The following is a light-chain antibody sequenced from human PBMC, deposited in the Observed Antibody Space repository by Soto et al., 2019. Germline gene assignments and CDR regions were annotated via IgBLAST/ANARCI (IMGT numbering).Light chain of an antibody. J-gene: IGKJ1*01. Sequence: IVMTQSPATLPVSPGERATLSCRASQRVSSNLAWYQQKPGQAPRLLIDGASTRAAGIPARFSGSVYETEFTLTNSSLQSEDFPVYYCQQYNNWPRPFGQGTKVDIK. CDR1: QRVSSN. V-gene: IGKV3-15*01. CDR3: QQYNNWPRP. CDR2: GAS.